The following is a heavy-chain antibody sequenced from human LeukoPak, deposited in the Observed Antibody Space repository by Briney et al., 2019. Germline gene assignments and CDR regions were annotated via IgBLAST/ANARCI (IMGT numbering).Heavy chain of an antibody. CDR1: GLTVSSDY. V-gene: IGHV3-66*01. CDR3: ARYPYSTSSWSDP. CDR2: IYSGGGT. Sequence: GGSLRLSCAASGLTVSSDYMSWVRQAPGKGLEWVSVIYSGGGTYYADSVRGRFTISRDNSKKTLYLQLNSLRAEHTAVYYCARYPYSTSSWSDPWGQGTLVTVSS. J-gene: IGHJ5*02. D-gene: IGHD6-6*01.